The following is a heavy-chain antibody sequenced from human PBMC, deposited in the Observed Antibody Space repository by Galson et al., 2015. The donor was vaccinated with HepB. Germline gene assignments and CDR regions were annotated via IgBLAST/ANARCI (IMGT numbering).Heavy chain of an antibody. V-gene: IGHV3-64D*06. CDR2: ISSNGGST. Sequence: SLRLSCAASGFTFSSYAMHWVRQAPGKGLEYVSAISSNGGSTYYADSVKGRFTISRDNSKNTLYLQMSSLRAEDTAVYYCVKGYDWGNYYYYYGMEVWGQGTTVTVSS. CDR1: GFTFSSYA. D-gene: IGHD3-16*01. CDR3: VKGYDWGNYYYYYGMEV. J-gene: IGHJ6*02.